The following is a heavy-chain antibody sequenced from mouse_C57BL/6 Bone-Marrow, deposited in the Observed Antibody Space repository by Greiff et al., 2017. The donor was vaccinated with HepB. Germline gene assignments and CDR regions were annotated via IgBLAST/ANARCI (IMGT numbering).Heavy chain of an antibody. Sequence: QVQLQQPGAELVRPGSSVKLSCKASGYTFTSYWMHWVKQRPIQGLEWIGNIDPSDSETHYNQKFKDKATLTVDKSSSTAYMQLSSLTSEDSAVYYCASTTVVATNPLSDYWGQGTTLTVSS. D-gene: IGHD1-1*01. CDR2: IDPSDSET. J-gene: IGHJ2*01. V-gene: IGHV1-52*01. CDR3: ASTTVVATNPLSDY. CDR1: GYTFTSYW.